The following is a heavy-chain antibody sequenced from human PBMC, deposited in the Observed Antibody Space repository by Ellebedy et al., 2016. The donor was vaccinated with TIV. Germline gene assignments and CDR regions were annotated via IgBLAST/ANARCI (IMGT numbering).Heavy chain of an antibody. V-gene: IGHV3-21*01. CDR2: ISSSSSYI. Sequence: GGSLRLSXAASGFTFSSYSMNWVRQAPGKGLEWVSSISSSSSYIYYADSVKGRFTISRDNAKNSLYLQMNSLRAEDTAVYYCARDFSILTMVRRAYGMDVWGQGTTVTVSS. CDR3: ARDFSILTMVRRAYGMDV. J-gene: IGHJ6*02. D-gene: IGHD3-10*01. CDR1: GFTFSSYS.